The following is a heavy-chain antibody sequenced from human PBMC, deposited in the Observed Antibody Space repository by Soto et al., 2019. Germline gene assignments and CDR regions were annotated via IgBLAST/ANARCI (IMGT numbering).Heavy chain of an antibody. J-gene: IGHJ5*02. CDR3: ARDLWYTSQQKNWFDP. V-gene: IGHV1-69*01. CDR1: GGTFSSYA. D-gene: IGHD2-8*01. CDR2: IIPIFGTA. Sequence: QVQLVQSGAEVKKPGSSVKVSCKASGGTFSSYAISWVRQAPGQGLEWMGGIIPIFGTANYAQKFQGRVTIPADESTSTAYMELSSLRSEDTAVYYCARDLWYTSQQKNWFDPWGQGTLVTVSS.